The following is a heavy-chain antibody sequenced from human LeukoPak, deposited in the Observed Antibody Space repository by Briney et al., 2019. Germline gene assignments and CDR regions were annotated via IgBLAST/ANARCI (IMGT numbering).Heavy chain of an antibody. J-gene: IGHJ4*02. CDR3: ARSESDYYFDY. Sequence: GESLKISCKGSGYSFPNHWIGWVRQMPGKGLEWMGIIYPGDSDIRYSPSFQGQVTISADKSISTAYLQWSSLKASDTAMYYCARSESDYYFDYWGQGTLVTVSS. CDR2: IYPGDSDI. D-gene: IGHD1-14*01. CDR1: GYSFPNHW. V-gene: IGHV5-51*01.